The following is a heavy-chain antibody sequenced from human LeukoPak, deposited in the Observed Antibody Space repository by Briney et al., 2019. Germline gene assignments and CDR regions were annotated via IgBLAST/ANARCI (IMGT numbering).Heavy chain of an antibody. V-gene: IGHV3-9*01. Sequence: GGSLRLSCAASGFNFDDYAMHWVRQAPGKGLEWVSGISWNSDDIDYADSVKGRFTISRDNSKNTLYLQMNSLRAEDTAVYYCARETGSAVGSTDFDYWGQGTLVTVSS. J-gene: IGHJ4*02. CDR3: ARETGSAVGSTDFDY. CDR1: GFNFDDYA. D-gene: IGHD4-17*01. CDR2: ISWNSDDI.